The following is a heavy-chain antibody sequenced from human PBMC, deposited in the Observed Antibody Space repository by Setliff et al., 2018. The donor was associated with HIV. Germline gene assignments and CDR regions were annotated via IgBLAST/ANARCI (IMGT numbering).Heavy chain of an antibody. Sequence: PSETLSLTCTVSGGSFSSSTYSWGWIRQPPGMGLEWIGSIHSSGTTYYNPSLKSRVAISVDTSRSQFSLKLRSVTAADTAVYYCARHKTNYDFYAFDVWGQGTMVTV. D-gene: IGHD3-3*01. V-gene: IGHV4-39*01. CDR1: GGSFSSSTYS. J-gene: IGHJ3*01. CDR2: IHSSGTT. CDR3: ARHKTNYDFYAFDV.